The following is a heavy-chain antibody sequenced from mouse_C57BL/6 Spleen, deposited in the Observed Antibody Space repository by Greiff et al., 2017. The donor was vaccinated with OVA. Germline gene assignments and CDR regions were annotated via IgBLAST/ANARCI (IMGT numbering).Heavy chain of an antibody. V-gene: IGHV1-26*01. CDR3: ARRDYDGPAMDY. CDR2: INPNNGGT. D-gene: IGHD2-4*01. J-gene: IGHJ4*01. Sequence: EVQLQQSGPELVKPGASVKISCKASGYTFTDYYMNWVKQSHGKSLEWIGDINPNNGGTSYNQKFKGKATLTVDKSSSTAYMELRSLTSEDSAVYYCARRDYDGPAMDYWGQGTSVTVSS. CDR1: GYTFTDYY.